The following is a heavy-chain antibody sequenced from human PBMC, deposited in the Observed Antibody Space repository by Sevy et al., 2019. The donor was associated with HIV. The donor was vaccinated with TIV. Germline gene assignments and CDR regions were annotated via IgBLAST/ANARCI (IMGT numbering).Heavy chain of an antibody. Sequence: GGSLRLSCAASGFTFGNYAMSWVRQAPGKGLEWVSGMSGRGGRTDYADSVKGRFTSSRDNSKNTLYLQMNSLRAEDTAIYYCAKDVPDQSWYDDFWSGSPCFDYWGRGTLVTVSS. V-gene: IGHV3-23*01. CDR1: GFTFGNYA. D-gene: IGHD3-3*01. CDR3: AKDVPDQSWYDDFWSGSPCFDY. J-gene: IGHJ4*02. CDR2: MSGRGGRT.